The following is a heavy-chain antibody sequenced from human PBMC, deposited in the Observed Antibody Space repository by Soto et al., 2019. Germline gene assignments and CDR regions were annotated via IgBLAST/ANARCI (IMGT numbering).Heavy chain of an antibody. Sequence: QVQLVQSGAEVKKPGASVKLSCKASGYTFTSYAIHWVRQAPGQRLECMGWLNTDNGNTKYSQKFQGRVTITRDTSASTAYMELSSLTSEYTAVYFCARAPSGYYFDNWGQGTLVTVSS. J-gene: IGHJ4*02. D-gene: IGHD3-10*01. CDR3: ARAPSGYYFDN. V-gene: IGHV1-3*04. CDR1: GYTFTSYA. CDR2: LNTDNGNT.